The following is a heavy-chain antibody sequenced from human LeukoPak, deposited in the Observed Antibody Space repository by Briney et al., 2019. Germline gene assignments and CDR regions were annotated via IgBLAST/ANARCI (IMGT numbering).Heavy chain of an antibody. Sequence: GGSLRLSCAASGFSFSNYAMTWVRQAPGAGLEWVSAISGGGTTYYADSVMGRFTISRDNSKNTLYLQMNSLRAEDTALYYCAKSKEDCCGSFDPWGQGTLVTVSS. CDR3: AKSKEDCCGSFDP. D-gene: IGHD2-15*01. V-gene: IGHV3-23*01. J-gene: IGHJ5*02. CDR1: GFSFSNYA. CDR2: ISGGGTT.